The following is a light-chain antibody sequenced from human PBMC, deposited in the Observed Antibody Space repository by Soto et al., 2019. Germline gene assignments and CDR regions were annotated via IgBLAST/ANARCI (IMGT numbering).Light chain of an antibody. V-gene: IGLV1-51*01. Sequence: QSVLTQPASVSGSPGQSLTISCTGTSIDIAPYNYVSWYQQVPGTAPKLLIYDNNKRPSGNPDRFSGSKSGTSATLGISGLQTGDEADYYCGTWDSSLSVHVFGTGTKV. CDR1: SIDIAPYNY. CDR3: GTWDSSLSVHV. J-gene: IGLJ1*01. CDR2: DNN.